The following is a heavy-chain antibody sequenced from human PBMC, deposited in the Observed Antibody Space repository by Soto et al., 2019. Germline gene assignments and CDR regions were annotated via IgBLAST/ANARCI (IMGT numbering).Heavy chain of an antibody. Sequence: ASVKVSCKASGYTLTELSMHWVRQAPGKGLEWMGGFDPEDGETIYAQKFQGRVTMTEDTSTDTAYMELSSLRSEDTAVYYCATVKRFLEWPQDAFDIWGQGTMVTVSS. V-gene: IGHV1-24*01. D-gene: IGHD3-3*01. CDR1: GYTLTELS. CDR3: ATVKRFLEWPQDAFDI. CDR2: FDPEDGET. J-gene: IGHJ3*02.